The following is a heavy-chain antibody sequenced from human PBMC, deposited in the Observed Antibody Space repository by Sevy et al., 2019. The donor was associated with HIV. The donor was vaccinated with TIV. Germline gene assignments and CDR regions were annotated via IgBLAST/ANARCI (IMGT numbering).Heavy chain of an antibody. D-gene: IGHD3-3*01. Sequence: SETLSLTCTVSGGSINNYWWGWIRQPAGKGLEWIGRIYSSGTADYNPSLKSRVTMSVDTARYQFSLKMSSVTAADTAVYFCARDDQDSWSGYYKVQYQYIMDVWGQGTTVTVSS. V-gene: IGHV4-4*07. CDR1: GGSINNYW. CDR3: ARDDQDSWSGYYKVQYQYIMDV. J-gene: IGHJ6*02. CDR2: IYSSGTA.